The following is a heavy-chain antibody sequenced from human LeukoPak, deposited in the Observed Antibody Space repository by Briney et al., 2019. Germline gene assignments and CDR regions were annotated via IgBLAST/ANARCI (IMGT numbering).Heavy chain of an antibody. Sequence: SETLSFTCTVSGGSINNYYWSWIRQAPGKGLEWIGYISYSGITDYNPSLKSRVTISVDTSKNQFTLKLNSVTAADTAVYYCARGSRELLDAFDIWGQGTMVTVSS. D-gene: IGHD1-26*01. CDR1: GGSINNYY. CDR2: ISYSGIT. CDR3: ARGSRELLDAFDI. V-gene: IGHV4-59*01. J-gene: IGHJ3*02.